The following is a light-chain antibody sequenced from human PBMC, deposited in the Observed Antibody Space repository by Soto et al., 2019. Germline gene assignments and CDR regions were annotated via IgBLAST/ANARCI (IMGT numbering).Light chain of an antibody. Sequence: SYELTQPHSVSVATAQLARIICEGNNSGSNTVHWFQQKPGQDPVLVIYSDSNRPSGIPERFSGSNPGNTATQTISRIEAGDEADYYCQVCDSSGDHGVFGGGTQLTVL. V-gene: IGLV3-12*02. CDR2: SDS. J-gene: IGLJ3*02. CDR3: QVCDSSGDHGV. CDR1: NSGSNT.